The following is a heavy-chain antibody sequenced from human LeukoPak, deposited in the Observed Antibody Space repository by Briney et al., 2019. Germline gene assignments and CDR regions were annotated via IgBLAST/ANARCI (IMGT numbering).Heavy chain of an antibody. CDR1: GFTFSSYW. V-gene: IGHV3-7*01. D-gene: IGHD4-11*01. CDR3: ARRAAYSRGHYFDY. CDR2: IKQDGSEK. J-gene: IGHJ4*02. Sequence: GGSLRLSCAASGFTFSSYWMSWVRQAPGKGLEWVANIKQDGSEKYYVDSVKGRFTISRDNAKNSLYLQMNSLRAEDTAVYYCARRAAYSRGHYFDYWGLGTLVTASS.